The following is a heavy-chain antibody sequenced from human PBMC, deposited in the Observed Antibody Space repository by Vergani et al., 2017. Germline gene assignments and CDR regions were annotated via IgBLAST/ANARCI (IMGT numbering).Heavy chain of an antibody. D-gene: IGHD3-22*01. Sequence: EVQLLQSGGGVIQPGGSVRLSCAASGFTFSACPMPWVRQAPGKGLEGVSAISARYPSTYYADSVKGRCTISRDNSKNMLYLQMNSLRAEDTAVYYCARLSYDTTAYLQGGYDCWGQGTLVSVSS. J-gene: IGHJ4*02. CDR1: GFTFSACP. V-gene: IGHV3-23*01. CDR3: ARLSYDTTAYLQGGYDC. CDR2: ISARYPST.